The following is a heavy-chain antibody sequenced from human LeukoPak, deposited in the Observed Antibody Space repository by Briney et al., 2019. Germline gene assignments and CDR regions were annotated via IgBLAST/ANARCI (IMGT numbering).Heavy chain of an antibody. CDR2: ENHEDGEK. CDR1: GYSLSELS. CDR3: ASSTTRSYDFDY. D-gene: IGHD3-10*01. V-gene: IGHV1-24*01. Sequence: GASVRVSCKVSGYSLSELSMFWVRQSPGKGLEWIGGENHEDGEKIYAQKFQGRVTMTEDRSTDTAYMELTSLRYEDTAIYYCASSTTRSYDFDYWGQGTLVRVSS. J-gene: IGHJ4*02.